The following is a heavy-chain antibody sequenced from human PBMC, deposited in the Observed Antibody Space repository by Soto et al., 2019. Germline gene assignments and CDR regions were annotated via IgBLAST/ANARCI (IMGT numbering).Heavy chain of an antibody. CDR2: INPSGGST. D-gene: IGHD2-15*01. V-gene: IGHV1-46*01. CDR1: GYTFTSYY. CDR3: ARDSIRGYCSGGSCYVYFDP. Sequence: GASVKVSCKASGYTFTSYYMHWVRLAPGQGLEWMGIINPSGGSTSYAQKFQGRVTMTRDTSTSTVYMELSSLRSEDTAVYYCARDSIRGYCSGGSCYVYFDPWGQGTLVTVSS. J-gene: IGHJ5*02.